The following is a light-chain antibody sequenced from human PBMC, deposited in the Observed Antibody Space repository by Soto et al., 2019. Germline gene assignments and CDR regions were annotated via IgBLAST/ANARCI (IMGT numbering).Light chain of an antibody. CDR3: SSYTSSSTLGV. Sequence: QSVLTQPASVSGSPGQSITISCTGTSSDVGGYNYVSWYQQHPGKAPKLMIFDVNNRPSGISNRFSGSKSGNTASLTISGLQAEYEANYYCSSYTSSSTLGVFGTGTKVTVL. CDR1: SSDVGGYNY. CDR2: DVN. J-gene: IGLJ1*01. V-gene: IGLV2-14*01.